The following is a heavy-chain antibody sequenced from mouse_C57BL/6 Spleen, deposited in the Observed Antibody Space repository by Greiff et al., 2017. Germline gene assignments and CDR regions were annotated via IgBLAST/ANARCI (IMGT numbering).Heavy chain of an antibody. CDR1: GFSLSTSGMG. CDR2: IYWVDDK. Sequence: QVTLKESGPGILQSSQTLSLTCSFSGFSLSTSGMGVSWIRQPSGKGLEWLAHIYWVDDKRYNPSLKSRLTISKETSRNQVFLKITSVDTADTATYYCARSETGTEWYFEVWGTGTTVTVSS. D-gene: IGHD4-1*01. CDR3: ARSETGTEWYFEV. J-gene: IGHJ1*03. V-gene: IGHV8-12*01.